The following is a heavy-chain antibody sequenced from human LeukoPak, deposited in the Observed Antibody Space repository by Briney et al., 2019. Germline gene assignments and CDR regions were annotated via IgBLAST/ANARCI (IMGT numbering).Heavy chain of an antibody. V-gene: IGHV4-4*07. CDR3: ARVVSDDFWSGYPPGGMDV. CDR2: IYTSGST. CDR1: GGSISSYY. J-gene: IGHJ6*02. D-gene: IGHD3-3*01. Sequence: SETLYLTCTVSGGSISSYYWSWIRQPAGKGLEWIGCIYTSGSTNYNPSLKSRVTMSVDTSKNQFSLKLSSVTAADTAVYYCARVVSDDFWSGYPPGGMDVWGQGTTVTVSS.